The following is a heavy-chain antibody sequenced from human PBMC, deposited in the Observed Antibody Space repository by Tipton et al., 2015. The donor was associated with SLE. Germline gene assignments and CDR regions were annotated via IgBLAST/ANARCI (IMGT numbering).Heavy chain of an antibody. J-gene: IGHJ4*02. Sequence: TLSLTCTVSGGSIGSHYWSWIRQPPGKGLEWIGYIYYSGSTNYNPSLKSRVTISVDTSKNQFSLKLSSVTAADTAVYYCAREGGSSGWYEVDYWGQGTLVTVSS. V-gene: IGHV4-59*11. CDR3: AREGGSSGWYEVDY. CDR2: IYYSGST. CDR1: GGSIGSHY. D-gene: IGHD6-19*01.